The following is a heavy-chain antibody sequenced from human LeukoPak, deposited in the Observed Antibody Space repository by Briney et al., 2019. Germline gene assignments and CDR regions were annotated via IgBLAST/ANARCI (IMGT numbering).Heavy chain of an antibody. CDR1: VYTLTSYG. CDR3: ARAKYYDILTGYYTPYYYYYMDV. D-gene: IGHD3-9*01. J-gene: IGHJ6*03. Sequence: ASVKVSCKASVYTLTSYGINWLRQAPGQGLEWMGWISAYNGSTNYAQKLQGRVTMNTDTSTSTAYMELRSLRSDDTAVYYCARAKYYDILTGYYTPYYYYYMDVWGKGTTVTVSS. V-gene: IGHV1-18*01. CDR2: ISAYNGST.